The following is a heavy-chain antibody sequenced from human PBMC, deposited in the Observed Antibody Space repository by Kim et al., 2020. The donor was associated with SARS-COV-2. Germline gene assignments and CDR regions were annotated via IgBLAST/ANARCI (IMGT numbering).Heavy chain of an antibody. Sequence: YATKVKGQVTKARDTSTSTGCMELSSLRSEDTAVYYCARDRQWLGVGFDYWGQGTLVTVSS. J-gene: IGHJ4*02. V-gene: IGHV1-46*01. CDR3: ARDRQWLGVGFDY. D-gene: IGHD6-19*01.